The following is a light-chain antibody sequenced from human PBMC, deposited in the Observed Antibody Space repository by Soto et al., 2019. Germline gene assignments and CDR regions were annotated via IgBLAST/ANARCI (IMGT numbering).Light chain of an antibody. J-gene: IGKJ3*01. V-gene: IGKV1-39*01. CDR2: AAS. CDR3: QQTYSIPRFT. Sequence: DIQMTQSPSSLSASVGDRVTITCRASQSISSYLNWYQQKPGKAPKLLIYAASSLQSGVPSRFSGSGSRTDFTLTISSLRTEDFATYLCQQTYSIPRFTFGPGTKVDVK. CDR1: QSISSY.